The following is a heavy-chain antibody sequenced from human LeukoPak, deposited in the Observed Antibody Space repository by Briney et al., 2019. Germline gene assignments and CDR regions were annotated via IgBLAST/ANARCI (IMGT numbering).Heavy chain of an antibody. CDR2: IYHSGST. CDR3: ARSKTSNTYSSSWYYFDY. D-gene: IGHD6-13*01. Sequence: SETLSLTCTVSGYSISSGYYWGWIRQPPGKGLEWIESIYHSGSTYYNPSLKSRVTISVDTSKNQFSLKLSSVTAADTAVYYCARSKTSNTYSSSWYYFDYWGQGTLVTVSS. V-gene: IGHV4-38-2*02. CDR1: GYSISSGYY. J-gene: IGHJ4*02.